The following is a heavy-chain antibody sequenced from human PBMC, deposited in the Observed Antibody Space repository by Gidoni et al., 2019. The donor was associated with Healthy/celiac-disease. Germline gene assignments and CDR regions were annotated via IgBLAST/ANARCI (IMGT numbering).Heavy chain of an antibody. Sequence: EVQLLESGGGLVQPGGSLRLSCAASGFTFSSDAMSWVRQAPGKGLEWVSAISGSGGSTYYADSVKGRFTISRDNSKNTLYLQMNSLRAEDTAVYYCAKGSSGWTEFDYWGQGTLVTVSS. D-gene: IGHD6-19*01. CDR3: AKGSSGWTEFDY. V-gene: IGHV3-23*01. CDR2: ISGSGGST. J-gene: IGHJ4*02. CDR1: GFTFSSDA.